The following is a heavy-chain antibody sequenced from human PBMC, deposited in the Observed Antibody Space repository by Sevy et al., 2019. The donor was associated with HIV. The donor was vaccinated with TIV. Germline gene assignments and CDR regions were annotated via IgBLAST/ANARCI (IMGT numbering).Heavy chain of an antibody. V-gene: IGHV1-18*01. CDR2: ISTYNGNT. Sequence: ASVKVSCKASNYIFTSYAITWVRQAPGQGFEWMGWISTYNGNTDYAQNLQGRVTMTTDTSTTTAYMELRSLRSDDTAVYYCARYGYCSGGSCQFDYWGQGTLVTVSS. J-gene: IGHJ4*02. CDR1: NYIFTSYA. CDR3: ARYGYCSGGSCQFDY. D-gene: IGHD2-15*01.